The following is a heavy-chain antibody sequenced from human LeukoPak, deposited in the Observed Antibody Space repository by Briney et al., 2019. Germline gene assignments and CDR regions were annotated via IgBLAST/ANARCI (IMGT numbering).Heavy chain of an antibody. CDR3: ARGGTYCGGDCYSRTPDNWFDP. Sequence: SETLSLTCTVSGGSIIGYSWSWVRQPPGKGLEWIGYIYTSGSTNYNPSLKSRVTMSVDTSKNQFSLKLSSVTAADTAVYYCARGGTYCGGDCYSRTPDNWFDPWGQGTLVTVSS. D-gene: IGHD2-21*02. CDR2: IYTSGST. J-gene: IGHJ5*02. V-gene: IGHV4-4*08. CDR1: GGSIIGYS.